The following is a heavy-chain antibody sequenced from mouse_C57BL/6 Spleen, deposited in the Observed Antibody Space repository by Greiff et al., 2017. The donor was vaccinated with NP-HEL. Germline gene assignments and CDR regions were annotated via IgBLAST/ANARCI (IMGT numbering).Heavy chain of an antibody. J-gene: IGHJ4*01. CDR1: GFNIKDDY. CDR3: TSHSNSYAMDY. CDR2: IDPENGDT. Sequence: VQLKQSGAELVRPGASVKLSCTASGFNIKDDYMHWVKQRPEQGLEWIGWIDPENGDTEYASKFQGKATITADTSSNTAYLQLSSLTSEDTAVYYCTSHSNSYAMDYWGQGTSVTVSS. V-gene: IGHV14-4*01. D-gene: IGHD2-5*01.